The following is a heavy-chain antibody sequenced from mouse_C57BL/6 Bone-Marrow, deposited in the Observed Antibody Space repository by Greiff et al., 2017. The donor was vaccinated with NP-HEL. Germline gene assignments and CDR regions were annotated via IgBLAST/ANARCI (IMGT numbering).Heavy chain of an antibody. Sequence: QVQLQQSGAELARPGASVKLSCKASGYTFTSYGISWVKQRTGQGLEWIGEIYPRSGNTYYNEKFKGKATLTADKSSSKAYMELRSLTSEDSAVYFCAALITTVVAYYFDYWGQGTTLTVSS. V-gene: IGHV1-81*01. CDR2: IYPRSGNT. J-gene: IGHJ2*01. CDR1: GYTFTSYG. CDR3: AALITTVVAYYFDY. D-gene: IGHD1-1*01.